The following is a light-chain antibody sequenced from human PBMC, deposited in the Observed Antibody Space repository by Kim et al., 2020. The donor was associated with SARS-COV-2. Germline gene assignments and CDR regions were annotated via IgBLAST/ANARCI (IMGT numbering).Light chain of an antibody. CDR1: QSVSSSY. V-gene: IGKV3-20*01. J-gene: IGKJ4*01. CDR3: QQYGTSPLS. CDR2: GAS. Sequence: IVLTQSPATLSLSPGERAALSCRASQSVSSSYLAWYQQKPGQAPRLLIYGASSRATGIPDRFSGSGSGTDFTLTITRLEPDDFAVYYCQQYGTSPLSFGGGAKVEIK.